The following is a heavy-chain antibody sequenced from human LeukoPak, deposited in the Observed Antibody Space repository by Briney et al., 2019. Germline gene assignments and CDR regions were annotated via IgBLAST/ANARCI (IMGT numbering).Heavy chain of an antibody. Sequence: ASVKVSCKASGYTFTSYDINRVRQATAQGLEWMGWMNPNSGNTGYAQKFQGRVTMTRNTSISTAYMELSSLRSDDTAVYYCARGRRTYYDFWSGYRNWFDPWGQGTLVTVSS. CDR3: ARGRRTYYDFWSGYRNWFDP. CDR1: GYTFTSYD. V-gene: IGHV1-8*01. CDR2: MNPNSGNT. J-gene: IGHJ5*02. D-gene: IGHD3-3*01.